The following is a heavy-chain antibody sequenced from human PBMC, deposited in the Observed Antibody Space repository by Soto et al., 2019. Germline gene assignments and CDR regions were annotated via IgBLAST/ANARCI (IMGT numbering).Heavy chain of an antibody. V-gene: IGHV3-30-3*01. CDR1: GFTFSSYA. CDR2: ISYDGSNK. Sequence: SLRLSCAASGFTFSSYAMHWVRQAPGKGLEWVAVISYDGSNKYYADSVKGRFTISRDNPKNTLYLQMNSLRAEDTAVYYCARDRGSSSWYNDIYYYYGMDVWGQGTTVTVSS. D-gene: IGHD6-13*01. CDR3: ARDRGSSSWYNDIYYYYGMDV. J-gene: IGHJ6*02.